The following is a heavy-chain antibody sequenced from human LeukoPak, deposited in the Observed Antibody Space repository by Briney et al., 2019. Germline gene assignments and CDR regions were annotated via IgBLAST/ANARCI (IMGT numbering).Heavy chain of an antibody. J-gene: IGHJ4*02. D-gene: IGHD2-2*01. CDR1: GFTFSSYG. CDR2: IWYDGSNK. CDR3: ARGGRGYCSSTSCYAGPLGY. V-gene: IGHV3-33*08. Sequence: GGSLRLSCSASGFTFSSYGMHWVRQAPGKGLEWVAVIWYDGSNKYYADSVKGRFTISRDNSKNTLYLQMNSLRAEDTAVYYCARGGRGYCSSTSCYAGPLGYWGQGTLVTVSS.